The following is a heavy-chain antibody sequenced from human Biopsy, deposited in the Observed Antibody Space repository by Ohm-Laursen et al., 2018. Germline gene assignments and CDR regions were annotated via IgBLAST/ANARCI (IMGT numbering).Heavy chain of an antibody. J-gene: IGHJ6*02. D-gene: IGHD3-22*01. CDR3: VRGVDYYDPYHYYALDV. CDR1: GESFNGYY. V-gene: IGHV4-34*01. CDR2: INHSGRT. Sequence: GTLSLTCAVYGESFNGYYWSWIRQAPGKGLEWIGEINHSGRTNYNPSLKSRVTISVETSKNQFSLKVRSVTAADTAVYYCVRGVDYYDPYHYYALDVWGQGTTVTVSS.